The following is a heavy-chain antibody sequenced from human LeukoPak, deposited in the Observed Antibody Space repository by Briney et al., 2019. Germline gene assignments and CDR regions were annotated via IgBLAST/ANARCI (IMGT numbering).Heavy chain of an antibody. V-gene: IGHV3-23*01. Sequence: RWALTQSCLATGFTFSNYAMSWVRQAHGRGRAWVCAISGSDGSTYDADSVKGRCTSSRDNSKNTLYLQMNSLRVEDTAVYYCAIANTNGNTYGNFDYWGQGTLVTVSS. CDR3: AIANTNGNTYGNFDY. D-gene: IGHD5-18*01. CDR2: ISGSDGST. CDR1: GFTFSNYA. J-gene: IGHJ4*02.